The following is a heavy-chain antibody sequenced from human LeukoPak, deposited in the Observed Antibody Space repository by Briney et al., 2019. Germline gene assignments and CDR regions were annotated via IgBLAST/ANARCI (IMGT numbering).Heavy chain of an antibody. J-gene: IGHJ4*02. CDR2: INAGNGNT. CDR3: AREAVTGRMPDY. CDR1: GYTFTSYA. V-gene: IGHV1-3*01. D-gene: IGHD6-19*01. Sequence: GASVKVSRKASGYTFTSYAIHWVRQAPGQRLEWMGWINAGNGNTKYSQKFQGRVTITRDTSASTAYMELSSLRSEDTALYYCAREAVTGRMPDYWGQGTLVTVSS.